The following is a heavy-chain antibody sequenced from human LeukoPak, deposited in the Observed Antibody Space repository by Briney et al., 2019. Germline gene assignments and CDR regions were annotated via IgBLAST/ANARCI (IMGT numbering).Heavy chain of an antibody. D-gene: IGHD3-22*01. CDR3: ARGVDYYDSSGYYY. CDR1: GFTVSSYY. J-gene: IGHJ4*02. CDR2: IYRGGST. V-gene: IGHV3-66*01. Sequence: GGSLRLSCAACGFTVSSYYMSWVRHAPGGGLEFVSVIYRGGSTYYADSVKRRFTIARYNSKNTLYLQMNSRGAEDTAVYYCARGVDYYDSSGYYYWGQGTLVTVSS.